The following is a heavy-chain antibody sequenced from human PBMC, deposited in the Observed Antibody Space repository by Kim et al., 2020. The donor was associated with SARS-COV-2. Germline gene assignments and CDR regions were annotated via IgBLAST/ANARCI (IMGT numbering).Heavy chain of an antibody. CDR3: AKDLSDYYDSSGYYQPI. D-gene: IGHD3-22*01. J-gene: IGHJ3*02. CDR1: GFTFSSYG. Sequence: GGSLRLSCAASGFTFSSYGMHWVRQAPGKGLEWVAVISYDGSNKYYADSVKGRFTISRDNSKNTLYLQMNSLRAEDTAVYYCAKDLSDYYDSSGYYQPIWRQGTMVTVSS. CDR2: ISYDGSNK. V-gene: IGHV3-30*18.